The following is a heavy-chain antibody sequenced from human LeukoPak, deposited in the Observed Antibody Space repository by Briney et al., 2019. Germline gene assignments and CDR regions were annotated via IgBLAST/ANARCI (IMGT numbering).Heavy chain of an antibody. V-gene: IGHV4-39*01. D-gene: IGHD4-23*01. CDR3: ARPNYGGNSFDY. J-gene: IGHJ4*02. CDR2: IYYSGST. CDR1: GGSISSSSYS. Sequence: PSETLSLTCTVSGGSISSSSYSWGWIRQPPGKGLEWIGSIYYSGSTYYNPSLKSRVTISVDTSKNQFSLKLSSVTAADTAVYYCARPNYGGNSFDYWGQGTLVTVSS.